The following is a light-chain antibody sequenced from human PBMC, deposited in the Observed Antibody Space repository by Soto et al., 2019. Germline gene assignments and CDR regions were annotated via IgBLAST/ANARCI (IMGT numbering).Light chain of an antibody. CDR1: SSDVGGYNY. CDR2: DVS. CDR3: SSYTSSSNVGVV. V-gene: IGLV2-14*01. J-gene: IGLJ2*01. Sequence: QSALTQPASVSGSPGQSITISCTGTSSDVGGYNYVSWYQQHPGKAPKLMIYDVSNRPSGVSNRFSGSKSGNTASLTISGLQAEDEADYYCSSYTSSSNVGVVFGGGTKLTVL.